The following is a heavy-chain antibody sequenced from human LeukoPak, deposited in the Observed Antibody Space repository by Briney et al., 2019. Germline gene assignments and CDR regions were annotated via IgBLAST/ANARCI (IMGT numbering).Heavy chain of an antibody. CDR3: AKPYYYDRSGSGVNHFDY. D-gene: IGHD3-22*01. CDR1: GFTFSSYG. J-gene: IGHJ4*02. V-gene: IGHV3-30*18. CDR2: ISYDGSRK. Sequence: GGSLRLSCAASGFTFSSYGIHWVRQAPGKGLEWVAVISYDGSRKYYADSVKGRFTISRDNSKNTLYLQMNSLRAEDTAVYYCAKPYYYDRSGSGVNHFDYWGQGTLVTDSP.